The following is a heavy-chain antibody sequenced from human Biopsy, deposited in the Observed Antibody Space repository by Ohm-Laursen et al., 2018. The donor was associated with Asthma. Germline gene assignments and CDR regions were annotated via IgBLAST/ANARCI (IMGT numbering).Heavy chain of an antibody. V-gene: IGHV1-2*06. Sequence: SVKVSCKTSGYTFIGYHIHWVRQAPGQGLEWMGRINPNSGGTNYAQKFQGRVTMTSDTSISTAYMELSRLRSDDTALNYCARGQKSPGDRWFDPWGQGTLVTVSS. CDR2: INPNSGGT. J-gene: IGHJ5*02. CDR3: ARGQKSPGDRWFDP. D-gene: IGHD7-27*01. CDR1: GYTFIGYH.